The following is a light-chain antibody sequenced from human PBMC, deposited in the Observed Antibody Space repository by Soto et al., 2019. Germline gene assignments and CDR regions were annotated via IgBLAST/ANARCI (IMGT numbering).Light chain of an antibody. CDR2: TNN. V-gene: IGLV1-44*01. J-gene: IGLJ1*01. CDR3: AAWDGSLNVYV. Sequence: QAVLTQSPSASGTPGQRVTISCSGSSSSIGSNSVNWYQQLPRTAPKVLIYTNNQRPSGVPDRFSGSKSGTSASLAISGLQSEDEADYYCAAWDGSLNVYVFGTGTQLTVL. CDR1: SSSIGSNS.